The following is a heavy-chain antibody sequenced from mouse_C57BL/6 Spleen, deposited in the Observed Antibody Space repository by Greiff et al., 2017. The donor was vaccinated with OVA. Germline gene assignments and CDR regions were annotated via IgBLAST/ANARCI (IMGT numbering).Heavy chain of an antibody. V-gene: IGHV3-6*01. J-gene: IGHJ3*01. Sequence: EVQLVESGPGLVKPSQSLSLTCSVTGYSITSGYYWNWIRQFPGNKLEWMGYISYDGSNNYNPSLKNRISITRDTSKNQFFLKLNSVTTEDTATYYCARDWIYDGYYEAYWGQGTLVTVSA. CDR3: ARDWIYDGYYEAY. CDR1: GYSITSGYY. D-gene: IGHD2-3*01. CDR2: ISYDGSN.